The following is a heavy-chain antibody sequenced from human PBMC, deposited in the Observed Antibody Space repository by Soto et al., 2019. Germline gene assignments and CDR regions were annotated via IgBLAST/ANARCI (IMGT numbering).Heavy chain of an antibody. J-gene: IGHJ4*02. CDR2: IIPIFGTA. CDR3: ARDGCRSGGSCYTSFIY. V-gene: IGHV1-69*01. CDR1: GGTFSSYA. Sequence: QVQLVQSGAEVQKPGSSVKVSCKASGGTFSSYAISWVRQAPGQGLEWMGGIIPIFGTANYAQKFQGRVMITADESTSTAYMELSSLRSEDTAVYYCARDGCRSGGSCYTSFIYWGQGTLVTVSS. D-gene: IGHD2-15*01.